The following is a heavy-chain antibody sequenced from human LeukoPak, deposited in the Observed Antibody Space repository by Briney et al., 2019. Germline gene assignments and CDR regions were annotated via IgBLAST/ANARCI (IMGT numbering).Heavy chain of an antibody. Sequence: SVKVSCKASGYTFTGYYMHWVRQARGQRLEWIGWIVVGSGNTNYAQKFQERVTITRDMSTSTAYMELSSLRSEDTAVYYCAARWGYSGYDYVYWGQGTLVTVSS. CDR3: AARWGYSGYDYVY. CDR2: IVVGSGNT. D-gene: IGHD5-12*01. V-gene: IGHV1-58*02. J-gene: IGHJ4*02. CDR1: GYTFTGYY.